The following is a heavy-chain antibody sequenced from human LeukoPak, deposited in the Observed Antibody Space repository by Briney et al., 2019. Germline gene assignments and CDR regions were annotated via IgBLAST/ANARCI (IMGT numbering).Heavy chain of an antibody. Sequence: SVKVSCKASGGTFSSYAISWVRQAPGQGLEWMGRIIPILGIANYAQKFQGRVTITADESTSTAYMELSSLRSEDTAVYYCARGYCSSTSCYDAFNIWGQGTMVTVSS. CDR1: GGTFSSYA. V-gene: IGHV1-69*04. CDR2: IIPILGIA. J-gene: IGHJ3*02. D-gene: IGHD2-2*01. CDR3: ARGYCSSTSCYDAFNI.